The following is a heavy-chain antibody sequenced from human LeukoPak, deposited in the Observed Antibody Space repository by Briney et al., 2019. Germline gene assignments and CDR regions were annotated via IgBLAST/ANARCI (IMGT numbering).Heavy chain of an antibody. J-gene: IGHJ4*02. CDR2: IIPILGIA. D-gene: IGHD6-13*01. CDR3: AGGGSSSWPHFDY. V-gene: IGHV1-69*04. CDR1: GGTFSSYA. Sequence: ASVKVSCKASGGTFSSYAISWVRQAPGQGLEWMGRIIPILGIANYAQKFQGRVTITADKSTSTAYMELSSLRSEDTAVYYCAGGGSSSWPHFDYWGQGTLVTVSS.